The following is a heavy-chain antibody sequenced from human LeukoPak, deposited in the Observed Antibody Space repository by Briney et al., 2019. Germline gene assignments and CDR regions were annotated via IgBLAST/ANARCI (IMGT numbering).Heavy chain of an antibody. V-gene: IGHV4-34*01. Sequence: SETLSLTCAVSGGSFSDYYWSWIRQSPIKGLEWIGEINHSGSTHYNPSLKSRVTISVDTSKNQFSLRLTSVTAADTAVYYCAREEGGQLVNTRRWFDPWGQGILVTVSS. CDR2: INHSGST. D-gene: IGHD6-13*01. CDR1: GGSFSDYY. J-gene: IGHJ5*02. CDR3: AREEGGQLVNTRRWFDP.